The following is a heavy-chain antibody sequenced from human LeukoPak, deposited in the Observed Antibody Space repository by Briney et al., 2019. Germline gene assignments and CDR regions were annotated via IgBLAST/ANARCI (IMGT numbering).Heavy chain of an antibody. CDR2: INPNSGGT. CDR1: GYTFTGYY. D-gene: IGHD3-10*01. V-gene: IGHV1-2*02. J-gene: IGHJ2*01. CDR3: ARDPYGTWYFDL. Sequence: ASVKVSCKASGYTFTGYYMHWVRQAPGQGLEWMGWINPNSGGTNYAQKFQARVTMTRDTSISTAYMELSRLRSDDTAVYYCARDPYGTWYFDLWGRGTLVTVSS.